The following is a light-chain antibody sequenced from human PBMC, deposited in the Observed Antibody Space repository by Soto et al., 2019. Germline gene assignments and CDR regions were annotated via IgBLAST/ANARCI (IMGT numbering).Light chain of an antibody. V-gene: IGKV1-39*01. CDR3: QHYNSYSEA. J-gene: IGKJ1*01. Sequence: DIQMAQSPSSLSASVGDRVTITCRASQSIRRYINWYQQKPGRAPKLLIYAASNLQSGVPSRFSGSGSGTEFTLTISSLQPDDFATYYCQHYNSYSEAFGQGTKVDIK. CDR1: QSIRRY. CDR2: AAS.